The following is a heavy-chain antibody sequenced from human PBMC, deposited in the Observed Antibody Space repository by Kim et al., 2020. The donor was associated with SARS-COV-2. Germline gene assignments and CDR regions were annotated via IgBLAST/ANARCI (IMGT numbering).Heavy chain of an antibody. CDR1: GYTFTSYG. J-gene: IGHJ4*02. CDR2: ISAYNGNT. Sequence: ASVKVSCKASGYTFTSYGISWVRQAPGQGLEWMGWISAYNGNTNYAQKLQGRVTMTTDTSTSTAYMELRSLRSDDTAVYYCARDTGVIAVAGLTPRHGGSYWGQGTLVTVSS. V-gene: IGHV1-18*01. CDR3: ARDTGVIAVAGLTPRHGGSY. D-gene: IGHD6-19*01.